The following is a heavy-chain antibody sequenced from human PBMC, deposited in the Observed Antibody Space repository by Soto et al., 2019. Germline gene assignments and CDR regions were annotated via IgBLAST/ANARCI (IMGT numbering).Heavy chain of an antibody. CDR2: INDYNGNT. D-gene: IGHD5-18*01. CDR1: GYTFTSYG. CDR3: ARDVGYGLIDG. Sequence: QVQLVQSGGEVKKPGASVKVSCKASGYTFTSYGISWVRQAPGQGLEWMGWINDYNGNTNYAQKVQGRVTMTTDTSTSTAYMVLRSRRSDDAAVYYCARDVGYGLIDGWGQGTLVTVSS. J-gene: IGHJ4*02. V-gene: IGHV1-18*01.